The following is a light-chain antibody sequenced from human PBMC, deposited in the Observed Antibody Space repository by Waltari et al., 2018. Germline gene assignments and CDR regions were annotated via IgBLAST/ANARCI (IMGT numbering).Light chain of an antibody. V-gene: IGLV1-44*01. Sequence: QSVLTQPPSASGTPGQRVTISCSGSTSNIGSNTVNWYQQLPGTAPKLLIYTNNPRPSGGPDRFAGSKSGNSASLAISGLQSEDEADYYCAVWDDSLSGPGFGGGTKVTVL. CDR2: TNN. CDR1: TSNIGSNT. J-gene: IGLJ3*02. CDR3: AVWDDSLSGPG.